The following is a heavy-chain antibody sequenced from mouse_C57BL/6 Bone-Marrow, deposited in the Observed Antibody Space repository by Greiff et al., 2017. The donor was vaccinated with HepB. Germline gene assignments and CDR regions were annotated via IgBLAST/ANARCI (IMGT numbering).Heavy chain of an antibody. D-gene: IGHD2-4*01. CDR2: IHPSDSDT. V-gene: IGHV1-74*01. Sequence: QVQLKQPGAELVKPGASVKVSCKASGYTFTSYWMHWVKQRPGQGLEWIGRIHPSDSDTNYNQKFKGKATLTVDKSSSTAYMQLSSLTSEDSAVYYCAIRGIMITDWYFDVWGTGTTVTVAS. CDR1: GYTFTSYW. CDR3: AIRGIMITDWYFDV. J-gene: IGHJ1*03.